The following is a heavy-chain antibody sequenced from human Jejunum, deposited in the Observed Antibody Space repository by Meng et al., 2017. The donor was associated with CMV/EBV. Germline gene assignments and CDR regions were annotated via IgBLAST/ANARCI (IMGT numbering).Heavy chain of an antibody. CDR3: RRDLVSSVWSPRSPIGN. CDR1: TFNRYG. CDR2: IRYDEGNK. D-gene: IGHD6-19*01. J-gene: IGHJ4*02. Sequence: TFNRYGMHWVRPAPGKGLEWVAFIRYDEGNKYYADSVKGRFTISRDNSKNTLFLQLNDLRDEDTAIYHCRRDLVSSVWSPRSPIGNWGQGTLVTVSS. V-gene: IGHV3-30*02.